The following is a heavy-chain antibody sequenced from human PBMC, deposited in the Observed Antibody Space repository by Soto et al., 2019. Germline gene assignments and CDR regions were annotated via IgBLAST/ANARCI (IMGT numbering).Heavy chain of an antibody. V-gene: IGHV3-23*01. D-gene: IGHD3-3*01. Sequence: EVQLLESGGGLVQPGGSLRLSCAASGFTFSSSAMSWVRQAPGKGLEWVSAISGRGGSTYYADSVKGRFTISRDNSKNTLYLQMNSLRAEDTSVYYCAINLWDLEGVGDYWGQGTLVTVSS. CDR3: AINLWDLEGVGDY. J-gene: IGHJ4*02. CDR2: ISGRGGST. CDR1: GFTFSSSA.